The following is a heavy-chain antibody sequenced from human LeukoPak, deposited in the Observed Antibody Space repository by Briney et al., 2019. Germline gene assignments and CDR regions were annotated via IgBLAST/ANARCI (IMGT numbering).Heavy chain of an antibody. CDR1: GGYISSYY. D-gene: IGHD5-24*01. CDR3: ARSDGYSLAFDI. V-gene: IGHV4-59*08. CDR2: IYYSGST. Sequence: SETLSLTCTVSGGYISSYYWSWIRQPPGKGLECIGYIYYSGSTNYNPSLKSRVTISVDTSKNQFSLKLSSVTAADTAVYYCARSDGYSLAFDIWGQGTMVTVSS. J-gene: IGHJ3*02.